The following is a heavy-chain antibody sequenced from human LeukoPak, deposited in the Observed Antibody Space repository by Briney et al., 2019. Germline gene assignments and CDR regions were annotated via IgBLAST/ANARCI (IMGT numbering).Heavy chain of an antibody. V-gene: IGHV3-23*01. J-gene: IGHJ4*02. Sequence: GGSLRLSCAASGFTFSSHAMSWVRQAPGKGLEWVSAISGSGGSTYYADSVKGRFTISRDNSKNTLYLQMNGLRAEDTAVYYCAKEYSSGWYKDYWGQGTLVTVSS. CDR3: AKEYSSGWYKDY. CDR2: ISGSGGST. CDR1: GFTFSSHA. D-gene: IGHD6-19*01.